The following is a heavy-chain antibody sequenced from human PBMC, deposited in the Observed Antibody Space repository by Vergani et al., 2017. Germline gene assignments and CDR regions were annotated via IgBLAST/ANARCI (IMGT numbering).Heavy chain of an antibody. D-gene: IGHD3-22*01. V-gene: IGHV3-23*01. CDR1: GFTFSSYA. J-gene: IGHJ4*02. Sequence: EVQLLESGGGLVQPGGSLRLSCAASGFTFSSYAMSWVRQAPGQGLEWVSAISGSGGSTYYADSVKGRFTISRDNSKNTLYLQMNSLRAEDTAVYYCAKDQVYDSSGYYYWPFDYWGQGTLVTVSS. CDR2: ISGSGGST. CDR3: AKDQVYDSSGYYYWPFDY.